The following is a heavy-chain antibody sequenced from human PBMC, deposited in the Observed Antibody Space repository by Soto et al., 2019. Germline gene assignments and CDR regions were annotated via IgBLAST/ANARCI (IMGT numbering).Heavy chain of an antibody. Sequence: EVELLESGGGLIHPGASLRLSCAASGFSFSSYAMIWVRQAPGKGLEWVSVLSASGGTSYFADSGRGRLSMSRDNAKNMFYLEMNCRRAEDTAIYVCAKGSIQYSAAIDYWGQGTLVSVSS. CDR1: GFSFSSYA. J-gene: IGHJ4*02. CDR2: LSASGGTS. D-gene: IGHD5-12*01. CDR3: AKGSIQYSAAIDY. V-gene: IGHV3-23*01.